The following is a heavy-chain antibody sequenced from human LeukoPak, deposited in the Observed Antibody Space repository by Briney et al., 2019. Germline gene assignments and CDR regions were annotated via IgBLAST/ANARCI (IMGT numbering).Heavy chain of an antibody. Sequence: GGSLRLSCAASGFTFSSYGMHWVRQAPGKGLEWVAVISYDGSNKYYADSVKGRFTISRDNSKDTVYLQMNILRAEDTAVYYCAKSGRDFDTSGYILDYWGQGTLVTVSS. CDR3: AKSGRDFDTSGYILDY. V-gene: IGHV3-30*18. J-gene: IGHJ4*02. D-gene: IGHD3-22*01. CDR1: GFTFSSYG. CDR2: ISYDGSNK.